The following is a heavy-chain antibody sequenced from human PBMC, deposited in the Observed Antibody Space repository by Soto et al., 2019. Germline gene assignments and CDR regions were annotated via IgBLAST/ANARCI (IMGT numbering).Heavy chain of an antibody. CDR3: ARQGSGSYYFDY. D-gene: IGHD2-15*01. Sequence: SGGSLRLSCAASGFTFSSYAMHWVRQAPGKGLEYVSAISSNGGSTYYANSVKGRFTISRDNSKNTLYLQMGSLSAEDMAVYYYARQGSGSYYFDYWGQGTLVTVSS. CDR2: ISSNGGST. J-gene: IGHJ4*02. V-gene: IGHV3-64*01. CDR1: GFTFSSYA.